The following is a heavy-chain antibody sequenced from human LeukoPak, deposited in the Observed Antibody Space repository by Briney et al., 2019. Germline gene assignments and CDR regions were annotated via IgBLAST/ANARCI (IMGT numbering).Heavy chain of an antibody. Sequence: GESLKISCVASGYSFTNYWIGWVRQMPGKGLEWMGIIYPGDSDTRYRPSFQGQVTISADKSISTAYLQWSSLKASDTAMYYCARSPPSSYCTSTSCYPRHFDYWGQGTLVTVSS. D-gene: IGHD2-2*01. CDR1: GYSFTNYW. V-gene: IGHV5-51*01. J-gene: IGHJ4*02. CDR3: ARSPPSSYCTSTSCYPRHFDY. CDR2: IYPGDSDT.